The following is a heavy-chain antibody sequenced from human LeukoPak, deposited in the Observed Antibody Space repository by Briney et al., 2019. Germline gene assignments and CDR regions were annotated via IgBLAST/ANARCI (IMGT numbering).Heavy chain of an antibody. CDR2: ISWNSGSI. J-gene: IGHJ4*02. V-gene: IGHV3-9*01. Sequence: AGGSLRLSCAASGFTFDDYAMHWVRQAPGKGLEWVSGISWNSGSIGYADSVKGRFTISRDNAKNSLYLQMNSLRAEDTALYYCALTAGSSSWAPDYWGQGTLVTVSS. CDR1: GFTFDDYA. CDR3: ALTAGSSSWAPDY. D-gene: IGHD6-13*01.